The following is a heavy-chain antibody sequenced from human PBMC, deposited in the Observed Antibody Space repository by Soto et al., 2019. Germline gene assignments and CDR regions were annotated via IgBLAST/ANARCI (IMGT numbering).Heavy chain of an antibody. CDR3: ATVTYSSGRT. CDR1: RFNFSSAW. V-gene: IGHV3-15*07. CDR2: IKPKSEGETA. J-gene: IGHJ4*02. D-gene: IGHD6-19*01. Sequence: EMQLVQSGGGLVKPGGSLRLSCVDSRFNFSSAWLNWIRQAPGKGLEWVGRIKPKSEGETADYTAPVRGRFTISRDDSQNTLHLKMDSLKTEDTALYYCATVTYSSGRTWGLGVLVTVSS.